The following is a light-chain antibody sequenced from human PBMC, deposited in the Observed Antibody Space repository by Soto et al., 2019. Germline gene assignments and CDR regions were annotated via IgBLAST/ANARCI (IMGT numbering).Light chain of an antibody. Sequence: DIQMTQSPSSLSASVGDRVTITCRASQSITIYLNWYQQKPGKAPKLLIYAASILQGGVPSRFSGSGAGTDFTLTISSLQPEDFATYYCQQSGSAPVFTFGQGTKLEI. V-gene: IGKV1-39*01. J-gene: IGKJ2*01. CDR3: QQSGSAPVFT. CDR2: AAS. CDR1: QSITIY.